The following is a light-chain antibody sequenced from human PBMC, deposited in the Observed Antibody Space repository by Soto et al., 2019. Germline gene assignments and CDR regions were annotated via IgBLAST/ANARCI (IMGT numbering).Light chain of an antibody. Sequence: QAVVTQPPSASGTPGQRVTISCSGSSSNIGSNYVYWYQHLPGTTPKLLISRNNQRPSGVPDRFSGSKSGTSASLAISGLRSEDEADYYCSAWDDSLSGVVFGGGTKVTVL. CDR1: SSNIGSNY. V-gene: IGLV1-47*01. CDR3: SAWDDSLSGVV. J-gene: IGLJ2*01. CDR2: RNN.